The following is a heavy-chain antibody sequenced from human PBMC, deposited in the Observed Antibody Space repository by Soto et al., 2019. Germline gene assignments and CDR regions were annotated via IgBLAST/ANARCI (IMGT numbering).Heavy chain of an antibody. V-gene: IGHV3-66*01. Sequence: PGGSLRLSCTVSGFTIRSQYMSWIRQAQGKGLGWVSVSQAGSHGCYADFVKGRFTISRDTSENALHLQMDSLRAEDTAVYYCARYYVLYDGSRGYGVPLDFWGKGTTVTVSS. CDR1: GFTIRSQY. CDR2: SQAGSHG. J-gene: IGHJ6*04. CDR3: ARYYVLYDGSRGYGVPLDF. D-gene: IGHD3-22*01.